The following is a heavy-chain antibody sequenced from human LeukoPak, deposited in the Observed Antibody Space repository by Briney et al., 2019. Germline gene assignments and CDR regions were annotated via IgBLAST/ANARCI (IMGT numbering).Heavy chain of an antibody. V-gene: IGHV4-59*01. D-gene: IGHD3-10*01. CDR3: ARAFGRSAPAGYYYYMDV. Sequence: SETLSLTCTASGGSIINYYWSWIRQPPGTGLEWIGYIYYSGSTNYNPSLKSRVTISVDTSKNQFSLKLSSVTAADTAVYYCARAFGRSAPAGYYYYMDVWGKGTRSPSP. CDR2: IYYSGST. CDR1: GGSIINYY. J-gene: IGHJ6*03.